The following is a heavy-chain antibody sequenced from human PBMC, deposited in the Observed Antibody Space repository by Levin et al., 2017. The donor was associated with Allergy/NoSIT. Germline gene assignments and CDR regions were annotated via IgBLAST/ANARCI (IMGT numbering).Heavy chain of an antibody. D-gene: IGHD5-18*01. Sequence: SSETLSLTCTVSGGSISSSSYYWGWSRQPPGQGLEWIGSIYYSGSTYYNPSLKSRVTISVDTSKNQLSLELRSVTAADTAVYYCVRHLMVTYAVTYYYGMDGWGQGTTVTVSS. CDR3: VRHLMVTYAVTYYYGMDG. J-gene: IGHJ6*02. CDR1: GGSISSSSYY. V-gene: IGHV4-39*01. CDR2: IYYSGST.